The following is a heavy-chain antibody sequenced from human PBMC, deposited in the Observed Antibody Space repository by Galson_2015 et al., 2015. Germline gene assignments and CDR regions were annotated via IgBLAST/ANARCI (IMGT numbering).Heavy chain of an antibody. D-gene: IGHD3-10*01. J-gene: IGHJ6*02. CDR1: GFTFSSYG. V-gene: IGHV3-30*03. CDR3: AGAPHYGSGSYYNLQHYYYGMDV. CDR2: ISYDGSNK. Sequence: SLRLSCAASGFTFSSYGMHWVRQAPGKGLEWVAVISYDGSNKYYADSVKGRFTISRDNSKNTLYLQMNSLRAEDTAVYYCAGAPHYGSGSYYNLQHYYYGMDVWGQGTTVTVSS.